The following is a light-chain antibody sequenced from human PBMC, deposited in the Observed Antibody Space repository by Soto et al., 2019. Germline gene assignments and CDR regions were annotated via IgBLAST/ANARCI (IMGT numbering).Light chain of an antibody. J-gene: IGLJ2*01. CDR3: QAWDSSTVV. V-gene: IGLV3-1*01. CDR1: KLGDKY. Sequence: SYELTQPPSVSVSPGQTASITCSGDKLGDKYACWYQQKPGQSPVLVIYQDVKRPSGIPERFSGSNSGNTATLIISGTRAMDEADYYCQAWDSSTVVFGGGTKVTVL. CDR2: QDV.